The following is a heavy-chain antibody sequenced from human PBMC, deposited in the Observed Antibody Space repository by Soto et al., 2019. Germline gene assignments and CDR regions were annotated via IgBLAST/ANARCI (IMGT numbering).Heavy chain of an antibody. J-gene: IGHJ3*02. CDR2: INPSGGST. CDR1: GYTFTSYY. V-gene: IGHV1-46*01. Sequence: ASVKVSCKASGYTFTSYYMHWVRQAPGQGLEWMGIINPSGGSTSYAQKFQGRVTMTRDTSTSTVYMELSSLRSEDTAVYYCAREGWLGTMVDSVNAFDIWGQGTMVTVSS. D-gene: IGHD3-10*01. CDR3: AREGWLGTMVDSVNAFDI.